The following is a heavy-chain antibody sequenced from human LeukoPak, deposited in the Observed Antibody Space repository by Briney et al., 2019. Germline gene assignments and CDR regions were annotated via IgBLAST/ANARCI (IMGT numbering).Heavy chain of an antibody. CDR3: ARANPPDFWSGYYTVGWFDP. D-gene: IGHD3-3*01. CDR1: GGSVSSSSYY. Sequence: SETLSLTCTVSGGSVSSSSYYWGWIRQPPGKGLEWIGSIYYSGSTYYNPSLKSRVTISVDTSKNQFSLKLSSVTAADTAVYYCARANPPDFWSGYYTVGWFDPWGQGTLVTVSS. V-gene: IGHV4-39*07. CDR2: IYYSGST. J-gene: IGHJ5*02.